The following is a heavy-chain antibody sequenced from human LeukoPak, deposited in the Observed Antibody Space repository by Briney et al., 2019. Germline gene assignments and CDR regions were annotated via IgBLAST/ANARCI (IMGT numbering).Heavy chain of an antibody. J-gene: IGHJ4*02. Sequence: SETLSLTCTVSGGSISSSSYYWGWIRQPPGKGLEWIGSIYYSGSTYYNPSLKSRVTTSVDTSKNQFSLKLSSVTAADTAVYYCARRWDSVVTDGPFNYFDYWGQGTLVTVSS. D-gene: IGHD4-23*01. CDR2: IYYSGST. V-gene: IGHV4-39*01. CDR3: ARRWDSVVTDGPFNYFDY. CDR1: GGSISSSSYY.